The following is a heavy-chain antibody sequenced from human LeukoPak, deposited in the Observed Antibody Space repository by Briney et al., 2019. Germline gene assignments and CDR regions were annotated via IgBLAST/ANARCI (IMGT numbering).Heavy chain of an antibody. CDR1: GFTFSNYA. J-gene: IGHJ6*02. V-gene: IGHV3-30*18. CDR3: AKAVGFGEAYGMDV. Sequence: GRSLRLSCAASGFTFSNYAIHWIRQGPGKGLKWVAIISYDGTNKYYADSVKGRFSISRDNSKDTLYLQMNSLGPEDTAVYYCAKAVGFGEAYGMDVWGQGTTVTVSS. CDR2: ISYDGTNK. D-gene: IGHD3-10*01.